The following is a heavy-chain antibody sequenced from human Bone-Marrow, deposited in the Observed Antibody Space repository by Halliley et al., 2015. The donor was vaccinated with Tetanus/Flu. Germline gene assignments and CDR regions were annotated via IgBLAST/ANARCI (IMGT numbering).Heavy chain of an antibody. Sequence: VSRINRDGSSTNYADSGKGRFTISRDNSKNTLNLQLDSLGPEDTAVYYCARDFGTVQVDHFDYWGQGTLVTVSS. V-gene: IGHV3-74*01. CDR2: INRDGSST. J-gene: IGHJ4*02. CDR3: ARDFGTVQVDHFDY. D-gene: IGHD3-16*01.